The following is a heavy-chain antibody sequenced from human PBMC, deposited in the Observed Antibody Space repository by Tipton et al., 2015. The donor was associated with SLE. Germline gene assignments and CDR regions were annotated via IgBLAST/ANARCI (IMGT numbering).Heavy chain of an antibody. Sequence: QSGPEVKKPGASVKVSCKASGYTFTSYGISWVRQAPGQGLEWMGWISAYNGNTNYAQKLQGRVTMTTDTSTSTAYMELRSLRSDDPAVYYGASSCSGTSCSSYPGVWGYWGQGPLVPVSS. V-gene: IGHV1-18*01. CDR1: GYTFTSYG. CDR2: ISAYNGNT. J-gene: IGHJ4*02. D-gene: IGHD2-2*01. CDR3: ASSCSGTSCSSYPGVWGY.